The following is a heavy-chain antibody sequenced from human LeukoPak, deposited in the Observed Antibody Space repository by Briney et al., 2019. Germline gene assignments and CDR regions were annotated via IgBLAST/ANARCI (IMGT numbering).Heavy chain of an antibody. J-gene: IGHJ4*02. Sequence: GGSLRLSFAASGFTFSSYSMNWVRQAPGKGLEWVSYISSSSSTIYYADSVKGRFTISRDNAKNSLYLQMNSLRAEDTAVYYCTPRNPKGGYWGQGTLVTVSS. CDR1: GFTFSSYS. CDR2: ISSSSSTI. CDR3: TPRNPKGGY. V-gene: IGHV3-48*04. D-gene: IGHD1-14*01.